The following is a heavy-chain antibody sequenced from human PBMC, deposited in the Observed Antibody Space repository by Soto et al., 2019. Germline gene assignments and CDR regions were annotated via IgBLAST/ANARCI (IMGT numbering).Heavy chain of an antibody. CDR2: IKQDGSEK. J-gene: IGHJ4*02. CDR1: GFTFSSYW. D-gene: IGHD3-16*01. V-gene: IGHV3-7*01. CDR3: ARVGLHLGESVYRNCDY. Sequence: GGSLRLSCAASGFTFSSYWMSWVRQAPGKGLEWVANIKQDGSEKNFVDSVKGRFTISRDNAKNSLYLQMNSLRAEDTAVYYCARVGLHLGESVYRNCDYWGQGTLVTVSS.